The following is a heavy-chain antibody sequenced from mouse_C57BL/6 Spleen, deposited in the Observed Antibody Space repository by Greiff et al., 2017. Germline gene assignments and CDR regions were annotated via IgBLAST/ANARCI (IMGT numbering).Heavy chain of an antibody. Sequence: VQLQQPGAELVKPGASVKLSCKASGYTFTSYWLHWVKQRPGQGLEWIGMIHPNRGSTNYNEKFKSKATLTVDKSSSTAYMQLSRLTSEDSAVYYCARCYDYDEDYFDYWGQGTTLTVSS. CDR2: IHPNRGST. V-gene: IGHV1-64*01. CDR1: GYTFTSYW. J-gene: IGHJ2*01. CDR3: ARCYDYDEDYFDY. D-gene: IGHD2-4*01.